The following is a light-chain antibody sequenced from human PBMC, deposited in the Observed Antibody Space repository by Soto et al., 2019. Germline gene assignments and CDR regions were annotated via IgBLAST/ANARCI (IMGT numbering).Light chain of an antibody. J-gene: IGKJ1*01. CDR3: QQYNSWT. CDR2: AAS. Sequence: DIQLTQSPSFLSASVGDRVTITCRASQGISSYLAWYQQKPGKAPKLLIYAASTLQSGVPSRFSGSGSGTEFTLTISSMQPDDFATYYCQQYNSWTFGQGTKVDIK. CDR1: QGISSY. V-gene: IGKV1-9*01.